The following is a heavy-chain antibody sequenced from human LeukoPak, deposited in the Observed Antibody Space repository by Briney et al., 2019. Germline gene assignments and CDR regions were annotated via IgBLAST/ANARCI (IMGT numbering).Heavy chain of an antibody. CDR2: ISSSGSTI. J-gene: IGHJ3*02. CDR3: AREAMIVVDAFDI. Sequence: GGSLRLSCAASGFTFSSYEMNWVRQAPGKGLEWVSYISSSGSTIYYADSVKGRFTISRDNAKNSLYLQMNSLRAEDTAVYYCAREAMIVVDAFDIWGQGTTVTVSS. CDR1: GFTFSSYE. V-gene: IGHV3-48*03. D-gene: IGHD3-22*01.